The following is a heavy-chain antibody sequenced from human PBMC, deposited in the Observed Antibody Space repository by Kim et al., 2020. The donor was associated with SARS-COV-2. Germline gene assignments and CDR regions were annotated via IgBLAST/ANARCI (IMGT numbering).Heavy chain of an antibody. CDR1: GGSISSYY. CDR3: ARVVSLTGYNNGLWGDV. Sequence: SETLSLTCTVSGGSISSYYWSWIRQSPGKGLEWIGYMYYSGSSDYNPSLKSRVTISVDTSKNQFSLKLNSVTAADTAVYYCARVVSLTGYNNGLWGDVWGQGTTVTVSS. D-gene: IGHD5-18*01. V-gene: IGHV4-59*01. J-gene: IGHJ6*02. CDR2: MYYSGSS.